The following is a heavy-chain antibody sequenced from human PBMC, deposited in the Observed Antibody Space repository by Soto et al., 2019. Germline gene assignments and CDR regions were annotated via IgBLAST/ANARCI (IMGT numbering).Heavy chain of an antibody. Sequence: ILSCAASGFTFSSYSMNWVRQAPGKGLEWVSSISSSSSYIYYADSVKGRFTISRDNAKNSLYLQMNSLRAEDTAVYYCARDRRDTAMAHGDWYYYGMDVWGQGTTVTVSS. CDR1: GFTFSSYS. J-gene: IGHJ6*02. V-gene: IGHV3-21*01. CDR2: ISSSSSYI. D-gene: IGHD5-18*01. CDR3: ARDRRDTAMAHGDWYYYGMDV.